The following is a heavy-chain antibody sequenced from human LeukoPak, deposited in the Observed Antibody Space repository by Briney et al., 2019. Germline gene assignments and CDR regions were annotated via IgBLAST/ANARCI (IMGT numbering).Heavy chain of an antibody. D-gene: IGHD2-8*01. CDR3: ARHQYCTNDICTAGGWFDP. J-gene: IGHJ5*02. CDR2: INYSGTT. Sequence: SETLSLTCTVSGGSISSSSYYWGWIRQPPGKGLEWIGSINYSGTTYYNPSLQSRVTISVDTSKNQFSLKLSSATAADTAVYYCARHQYCTNDICTAGGWFDPWGQGTLVTVSS. V-gene: IGHV4-39*01. CDR1: GGSISSSSYY.